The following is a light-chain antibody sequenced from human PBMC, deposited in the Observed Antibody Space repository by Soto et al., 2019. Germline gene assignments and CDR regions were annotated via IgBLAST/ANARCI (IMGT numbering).Light chain of an antibody. V-gene: IGKV3-20*01. CDR2: GTS. CDR1: QSVNSNY. J-gene: IGKJ2*03. Sequence: EIVLTQSPGTLSLSPGERVTLSCRASQSVNSNYLAWYQQKPGQAPRLLIYGTSSRATDIPDRFSGSGSGKDFTLTNSRLAPEDFAVYYCQQYGDGNSPRYSFGQGTKLEIK. CDR3: QQYGDGNSPRYS.